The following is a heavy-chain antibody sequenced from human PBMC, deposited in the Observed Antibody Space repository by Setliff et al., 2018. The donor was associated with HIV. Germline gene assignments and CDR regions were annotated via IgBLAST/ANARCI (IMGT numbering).Heavy chain of an antibody. CDR3: ARERSVGELSLALDW. J-gene: IGHJ4*02. Sequence: PGGSLRLSCAASGFTFSDHYMGWIRQAPGKGLAWVSYISGRGDYTIYTDSVKGRFTISRDNAKKLLYLQMNNLRAEDTAVYYCARERSVGELSLALDWWGQGALVTVSS. D-gene: IGHD3-16*02. V-gene: IGHV3-11*05. CDR2: ISGRGDYT. CDR1: GFTFSDHY.